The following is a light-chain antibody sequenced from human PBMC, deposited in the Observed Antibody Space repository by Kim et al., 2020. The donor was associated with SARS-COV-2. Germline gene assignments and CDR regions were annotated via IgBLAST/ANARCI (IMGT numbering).Light chain of an antibody. J-gene: IGLJ2*01. CDR3: AVWDSSLSIVL. CDR1: RSISESSF. CDR2: DND. Sequence: GHSATLTGSETRSISESSFLAWYRQYPRTAPKLLSFDNDRRPSGIPDRFSASKSGTSATLAITGLQTGDEADYYCAVWDSSLSIVLFGGGTQLTVL. V-gene: IGLV1-51*01.